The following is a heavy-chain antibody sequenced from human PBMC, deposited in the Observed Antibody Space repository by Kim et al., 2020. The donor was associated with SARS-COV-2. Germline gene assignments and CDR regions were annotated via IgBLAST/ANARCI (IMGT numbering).Heavy chain of an antibody. Sequence: SETLSLTCTVSGGSISSYYWSWIRQPPGKGLEWIGYIYYSGSTNYNPSLKSRVTISVDTSKNQFSLKLSSVTAADTAVYYCARGDWGIYYDSSGYDYWGQGTLVTVSS. V-gene: IGHV4-59*01. J-gene: IGHJ4*02. D-gene: IGHD3-22*01. CDR2: IYYSGST. CDR1: GGSISSYY. CDR3: ARGDWGIYYDSSGYDY.